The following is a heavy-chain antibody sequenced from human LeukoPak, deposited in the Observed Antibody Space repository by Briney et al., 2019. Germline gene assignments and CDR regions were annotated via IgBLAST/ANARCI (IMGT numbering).Heavy chain of an antibody. V-gene: IGHV1-24*01. Sequence: ASVKVSCKVSGYTLTELSMHWVRQAPGKGLEWMGGFDPEDGETIYAQKFQGRVTMTEDTSTDTAYMELSSLGSEDTAVYYCATAKKRRPTRSLGYWGQGTLVTVSS. J-gene: IGHJ4*02. CDR1: GYTLTELS. D-gene: IGHD2-15*01. CDR3: ATAKKRRPTRSLGY. CDR2: FDPEDGET.